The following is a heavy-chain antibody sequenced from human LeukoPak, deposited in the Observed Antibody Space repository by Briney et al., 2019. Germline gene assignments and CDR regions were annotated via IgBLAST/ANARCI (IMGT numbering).Heavy chain of an antibody. V-gene: IGHV3-7*03. Sequence: PGGSLRLSCAASGFTFSSYWMTWVRQAPGKGLEWVANIKQDGSKKNYVDSVKGRFTISRDNAKNSLYLQMNSLRAEDTAVYYCARELRITMIVEYYYYGMDVWGQGTTVTVSS. CDR3: ARELRITMIVEYYYYGMDV. D-gene: IGHD3-22*01. CDR1: GFTFSSYW. J-gene: IGHJ6*02. CDR2: IKQDGSKK.